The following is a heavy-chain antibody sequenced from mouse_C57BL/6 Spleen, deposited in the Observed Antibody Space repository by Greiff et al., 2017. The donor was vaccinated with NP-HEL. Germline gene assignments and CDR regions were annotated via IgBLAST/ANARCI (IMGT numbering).Heavy chain of an antibody. D-gene: IGHD2-4*01. J-gene: IGHJ3*01. V-gene: IGHV1-50*01. CDR2: IDPSDSYT. Sequence: QVQLQQPGAELVKPGASVKLSCKASGYTFTSYWMQWVKQRPGQGLEWIGEIDPSDSYTNYNQKFKGKATLTVDKSSSTAYMQLSSLTSEDSAVYYCARGGHDYDGSWFAYWGQGTLVTVSA. CDR1: GYTFTSYW. CDR3: ARGGHDYDGSWFAY.